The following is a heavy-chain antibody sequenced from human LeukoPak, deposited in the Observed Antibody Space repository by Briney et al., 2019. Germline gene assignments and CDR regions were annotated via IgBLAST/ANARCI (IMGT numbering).Heavy chain of an antibody. J-gene: IGHJ6*03. CDR1: GYTFTSHG. CDR3: ARVQYSSSWTKKNYMDV. CDR2: VSVSTGNT. Sequence: GASVKVSCKASGYTFTSHGISWVRQAPGKEFEWMGWVSVSTGNTNYAQKFQDRVTLTTDTSTSTAYMELRSLRSDDTAVYYCARVQYSSSWTKKNYMDVWGKGTTVTVSS. V-gene: IGHV1-18*01. D-gene: IGHD6-13*01.